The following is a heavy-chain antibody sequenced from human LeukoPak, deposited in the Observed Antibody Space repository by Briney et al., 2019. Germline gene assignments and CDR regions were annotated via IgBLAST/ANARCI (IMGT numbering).Heavy chain of an antibody. CDR2: IYYSGST. CDR3: ASHLLWSNWFDP. CDR1: GGSISSGDYY. Sequence: SQTLSLTCTVSGGSISSGDYYWSWIRQPPGKGLEWIGYIYYSGSTNYNPSLKSRVTISVDTSKNQFSLKLSSVTAADTAVYYCASHLLWSNWFDPWGQGTLVTVSS. D-gene: IGHD3-10*01. J-gene: IGHJ5*02. V-gene: IGHV4-61*08.